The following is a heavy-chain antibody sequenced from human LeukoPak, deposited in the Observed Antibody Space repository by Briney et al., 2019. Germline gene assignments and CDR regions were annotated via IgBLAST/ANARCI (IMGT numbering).Heavy chain of an antibody. CDR1: GFTFSDYY. D-gene: IGHD6-19*01. CDR3: ARDQTGITVAATGWFDP. Sequence: PEGSLRLSCAASGFTFSDYYMSWIRQAPGRGLEWVSYISNSGTTRYYADSVKGRFTISRDNAKNSLYLQMNSLRAEDTAVYYCARDQTGITVAATGWFDPWGQGTLVTVSS. V-gene: IGHV3-11*04. J-gene: IGHJ5*02. CDR2: ISNSGTTR.